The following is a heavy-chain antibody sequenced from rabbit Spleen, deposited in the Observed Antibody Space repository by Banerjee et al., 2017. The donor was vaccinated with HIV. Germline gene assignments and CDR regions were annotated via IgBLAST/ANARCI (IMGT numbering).Heavy chain of an antibody. CDR3: AREGDSSGL. V-gene: IGHV1S45*01. Sequence: QEQLKETGGGLVQPGGSLTLSCKTSGFDFSSYSMTWVRQAPGKGLEWIGCIYTSSDSTLYANWAKGRFTISKTSSTTVTLQMTSLTAADTATYFCAREGDSSGLWGPGTLVTVS. J-gene: IGHJ6*01. D-gene: IGHD4-1*01. CDR2: IYTSSDST. CDR1: GFDFSSYS.